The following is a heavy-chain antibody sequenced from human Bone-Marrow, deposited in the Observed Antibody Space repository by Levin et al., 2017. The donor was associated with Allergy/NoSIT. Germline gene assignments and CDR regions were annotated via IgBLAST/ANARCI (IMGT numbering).Heavy chain of an antibody. V-gene: IGHV1-18*01. J-gene: IGHJ1*01. Sequence: ASVKVSCKASNYTFTSYGIRWVRQAPGQGLEWVGWISGYNAETRYAKKFQGRVTMTKDTSTSTAYMEVRSLKFDDTAVYYCARDLINWNCGIYFQHWGQGTLVTVSS. CDR2: ISGYNAET. D-gene: IGHD1-7*01. CDR3: ARDLINWNCGIYFQH. CDR1: NYTFTSYG.